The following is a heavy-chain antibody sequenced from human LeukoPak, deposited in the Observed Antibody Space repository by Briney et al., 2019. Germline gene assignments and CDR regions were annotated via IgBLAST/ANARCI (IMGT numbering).Heavy chain of an antibody. D-gene: IGHD6-13*01. CDR2: MNPNSGDT. Sequence: ASVKVSCKASGYTFTSYDINWVRQATGQGLEWMGWMNPNSGDTGYAQKFQGRVTMTRNTSISTAYMELSSLRSEDTAVYYCAXXGYSSSWYYGMDVWGQGTTVTVSS. CDR1: GYTFTSYD. J-gene: IGHJ6*02. CDR3: AXXGYSSSWYYGMDV. V-gene: IGHV1-8*01.